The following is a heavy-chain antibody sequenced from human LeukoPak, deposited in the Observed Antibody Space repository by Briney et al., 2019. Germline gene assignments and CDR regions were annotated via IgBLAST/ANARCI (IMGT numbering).Heavy chain of an antibody. J-gene: IGHJ5*02. CDR2: INPSGGST. CDR3: ASSSYDSSGYSQGWFDP. Sequence: ASVKVSCKASGYTFTSYYMHWVRQAPGQGLEWMGIINPSGGSTSYAQKFQGRVTMTRDMSTSTVYMELSSLRSEDTAVYYCASSSYDSSGYSQGWFDPWGQGTLVTVSS. D-gene: IGHD3-22*01. CDR1: GYTFTSYY. V-gene: IGHV1-46*01.